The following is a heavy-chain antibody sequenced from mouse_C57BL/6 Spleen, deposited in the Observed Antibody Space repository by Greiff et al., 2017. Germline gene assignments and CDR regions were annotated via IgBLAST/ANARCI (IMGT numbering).Heavy chain of an antibody. Sequence: QVQLKQPGAELVKPGASVKLSCKASGYTFTSYWMHWVKQRPGQGLEWIGMIHPNSGSTNYNEKFKSKATLTVDKSSSTAYMQLSSLTSEDSAVYYCANLYYDYDDGYFDVWGTGTTVTVSS. CDR3: ANLYYDYDDGYFDV. V-gene: IGHV1-64*01. D-gene: IGHD2-4*01. CDR2: IHPNSGST. CDR1: GYTFTSYW. J-gene: IGHJ1*03.